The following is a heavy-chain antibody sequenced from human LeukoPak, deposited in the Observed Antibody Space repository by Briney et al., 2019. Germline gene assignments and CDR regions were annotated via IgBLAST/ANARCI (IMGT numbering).Heavy chain of an antibody. CDR1: GASVNRHY. J-gene: IGHJ4*02. CDR3: AATMVRGVHTHFDY. V-gene: IGHV4-59*08. Sequence: PSETLSLTCTVSGASVNRHYWNWIRQPPGKELEWIGNFYYSDNSAITNYNSSLNRRVTISVDTSKNQFSLRLDSVTAADTAVYYCAATMVRGVHTHFDYWGQGTLVTVSS. D-gene: IGHD3-10*01. CDR2: FYYSDNSAIT.